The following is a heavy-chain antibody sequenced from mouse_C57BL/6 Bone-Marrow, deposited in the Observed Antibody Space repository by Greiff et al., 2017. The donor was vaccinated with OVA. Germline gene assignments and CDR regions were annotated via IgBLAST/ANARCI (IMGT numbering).Heavy chain of an antibody. V-gene: IGHV1-81*01. D-gene: IGHD1-1*01. J-gene: IGHJ3*01. CDR2: IYPRSGNT. Sequence: VQLQQSGAELARPGASVKLSCKASGYTFTSYGISWVKQRTGQGLEWIGEIYPRSGNTYYNEKFKGKATLTADKSSSTAYIELRSLTSEDSAVYFCARSVITTVAPFAYWGQGTLVTVSA. CDR1: GYTFTSYG. CDR3: ARSVITTVAPFAY.